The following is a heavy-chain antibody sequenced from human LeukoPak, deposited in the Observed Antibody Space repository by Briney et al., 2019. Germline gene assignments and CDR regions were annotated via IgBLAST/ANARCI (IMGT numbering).Heavy chain of an antibody. CDR1: GFTFSSYS. Sequence: GSLRLSCAASGFTFSSYSMNWVRQAPGKGLEWVSSISSSSYIYYADSVKGRFTISRDNSKNTLYLQMNSLRAEDTAVYYCAKVKESGYSYGLPFDYWGQGTLVTVSS. V-gene: IGHV3-21*04. CDR3: AKVKESGYSYGLPFDY. J-gene: IGHJ4*02. D-gene: IGHD5-18*01. CDR2: ISSSSYI.